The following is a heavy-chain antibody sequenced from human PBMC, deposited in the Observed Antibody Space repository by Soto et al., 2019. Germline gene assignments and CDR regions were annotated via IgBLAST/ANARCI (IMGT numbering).Heavy chain of an antibody. D-gene: IGHD7-27*01. CDR3: TGGSSGEKLAY. V-gene: IGHV4-30-4*01. CDR1: GGSISAVNYC. Sequence: QVHLQESGPGLVKPSQTLSLTCTVSGGSISAVNYCWSWIRQSPDKGLEWIGHIYNGGTTYYNPSFGSRFAIWGDTSKNHSSLNLTSVSPADTAVYDCTGGSSGEKLAYWGRGTLVTVSS. CDR2: IYNGGTT. J-gene: IGHJ4*02.